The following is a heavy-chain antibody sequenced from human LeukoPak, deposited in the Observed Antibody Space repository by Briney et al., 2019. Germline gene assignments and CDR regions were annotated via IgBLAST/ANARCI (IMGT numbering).Heavy chain of an antibody. CDR2: INHSGST. D-gene: IGHD3-10*01. Sequence: PSETLSLTCAVYGGSFSGYYWSWIRQPPGKGLEWIGEINHSGSTNYNPSLKSRVTISVDTSKNQFSLKLSSVTAADTAVYYCARERPAFYYGSGSYRSFDIWGQGTMVTVS. CDR1: GGSFSGYY. CDR3: ARERPAFYYGSGSYRSFDI. J-gene: IGHJ3*02. V-gene: IGHV4-34*01.